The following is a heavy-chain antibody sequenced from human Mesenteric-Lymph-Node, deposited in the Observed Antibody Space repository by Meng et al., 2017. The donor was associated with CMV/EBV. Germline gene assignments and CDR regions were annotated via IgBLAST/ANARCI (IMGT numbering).Heavy chain of an antibody. V-gene: IGHV3-74*01. CDR1: GFTFSSYW. CDR2: INSDGSTT. D-gene: IGHD1/OR15-1a*01. J-gene: IGHJ6*02. Sequence: GGSLRLSCAASGFTFSSYWMHWVRQAPGKGLVWVSRINSDGSTTGYADSVKGRFTISRDNAKNTLFLQMNSLRAEDTAVYYCARGNVAQPPPNGMDVWGQGTTVTVSS. CDR3: ARGNVAQPPPNGMDV.